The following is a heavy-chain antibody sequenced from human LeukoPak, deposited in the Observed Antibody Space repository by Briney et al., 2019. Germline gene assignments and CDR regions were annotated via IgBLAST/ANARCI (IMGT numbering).Heavy chain of an antibody. J-gene: IGHJ4*02. CDR2: IYSGGST. Sequence: PGGSLRLSCAASGFTFSSYAMSWVRQAPGKGLEWVSVIYSGGSTYYADSVKGRFTISRDNSKNTLYLQMNSLRAEDTAAYYCAREYSSSWPHFDYWGQGTLVTVSS. D-gene: IGHD6-13*01. V-gene: IGHV3-66*01. CDR3: AREYSSSWPHFDY. CDR1: GFTFSSYA.